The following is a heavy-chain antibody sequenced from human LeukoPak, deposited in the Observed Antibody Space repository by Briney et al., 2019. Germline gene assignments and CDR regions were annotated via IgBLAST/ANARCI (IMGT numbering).Heavy chain of an antibody. CDR2: IYTSGST. Sequence: SQTLSLTCTVSGGSISSGNYYWSWIRQPAGKGLEWIGRIYTSGSTNYNPSLKSRVTISVDTSKNQFSLKLSSVTAADTAVYYCARDRPRYSYGLGEDAFDIWGQGTMVTVSS. CDR1: GGSISSGNYY. J-gene: IGHJ3*02. CDR3: ARDRPRYSYGLGEDAFDI. V-gene: IGHV4-61*02. D-gene: IGHD5-18*01.